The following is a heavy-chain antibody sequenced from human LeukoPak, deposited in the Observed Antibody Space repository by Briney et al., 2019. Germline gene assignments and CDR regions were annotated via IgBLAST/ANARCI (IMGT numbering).Heavy chain of an antibody. J-gene: IGHJ5*02. CDR2: IYYSGST. V-gene: IGHV4-61*08. Sequence: PSETLSLTCTVSGGSISSGGYYWSWIRQPPGKGLEWIGYIYYSGSTNYNPSLKSRVTISVDTSKNQFSLKLSSVTAADTAVYYCARSSRTSWFDPWGQGTLVTVSS. CDR3: ARSSRTSWFDP. CDR1: GGSISSGGYY. D-gene: IGHD3-10*01.